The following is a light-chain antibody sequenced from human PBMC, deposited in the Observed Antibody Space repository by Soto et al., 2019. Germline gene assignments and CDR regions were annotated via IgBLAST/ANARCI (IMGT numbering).Light chain of an antibody. V-gene: IGLV2-8*01. CDR1: SSDVGGYNY. Sequence: QSVLTQPPSASWSPGQSVTISCTGTSSDVGGYNYVSWYQQHPGKAPKLMIYEVSKRPSGVPDRFSGSKSGNTASLTVSGLQADDEADYYCSSYGGSNTFGVFGTGTKVTVL. CDR2: EVS. CDR3: SSYGGSNTFGV. J-gene: IGLJ1*01.